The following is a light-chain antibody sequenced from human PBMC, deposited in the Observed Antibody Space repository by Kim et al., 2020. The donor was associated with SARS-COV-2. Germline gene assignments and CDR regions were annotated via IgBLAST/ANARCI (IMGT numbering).Light chain of an antibody. Sequence: TLSASVGEKVTITCRASQSITSGLAWYQQKPGKVPKLLIYLVSNLDIGGPSRFSGSGSGTQFTLTISSLQPDDFATYYCQQHNGYFGGGTKVDIK. CDR2: LVS. CDR3: QQHNGY. J-gene: IGKJ4*01. CDR1: QSITSG. V-gene: IGKV1-5*01.